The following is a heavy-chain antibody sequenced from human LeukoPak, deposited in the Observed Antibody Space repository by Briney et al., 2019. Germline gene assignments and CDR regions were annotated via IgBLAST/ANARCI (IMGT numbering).Heavy chain of an antibody. CDR1: GFTFGSYW. CDR3: AVRGYDFWSGYSDY. CDR2: IKQDGSEK. Sequence: GGSLRLSCVVSGFTFGSYWMHWVRQAPGKGLEWVANIKQDGSEKYYVDSVKGRFTISRDNAKNSLYLQMNSLRAEDTAVYYCAVRGYDFWSGYSDYWGQGTLVTVSS. D-gene: IGHD3-3*01. V-gene: IGHV3-7*01. J-gene: IGHJ4*02.